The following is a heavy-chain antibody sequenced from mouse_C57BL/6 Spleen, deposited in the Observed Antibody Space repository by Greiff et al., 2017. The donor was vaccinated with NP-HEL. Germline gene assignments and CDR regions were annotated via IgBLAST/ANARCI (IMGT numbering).Heavy chain of an antibody. J-gene: IGHJ2*01. D-gene: IGHD2-2*01. CDR2: IYPGDGDT. Sequence: VQRVESGPELVKPGASVKISCKASGYAFSSSWMNWVKQRPGKGLEWIGRIYPGDGDTNYNGKFKGKATLTADKSSSTAYMQLSSLTSEDSAVYFCARGGLRFDYWGQGTTLTVSS. CDR1: GYAFSSSW. V-gene: IGHV1-82*01. CDR3: ARGGLRFDY.